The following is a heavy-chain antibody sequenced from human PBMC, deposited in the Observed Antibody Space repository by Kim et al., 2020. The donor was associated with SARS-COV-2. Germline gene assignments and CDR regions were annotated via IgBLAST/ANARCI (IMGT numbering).Heavy chain of an antibody. D-gene: IGHD3-22*01. J-gene: IGHJ4*01. CDR1: GFTVSSNY. Sequence: GGSLRLSCAASGFTVSSNYMSWVRQAPGKGLEWVSVIYSGGSTYYADYAKGRLTITRDNSKNTLYLQMNSMRTEDTTVYYCTRRNYYEGSGLIDYWG. CDR2: IYSGGST. V-gene: IGHV3-66*01. CDR3: TRRNYYEGSGLIDY.